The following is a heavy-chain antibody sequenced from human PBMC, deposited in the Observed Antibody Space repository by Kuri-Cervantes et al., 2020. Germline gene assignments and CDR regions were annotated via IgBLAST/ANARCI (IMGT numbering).Heavy chain of an antibody. Sequence: GGSLRLSCAASGFTFSSYGMHWVRQAPGKGLEWVAVISYDGSNKYYADSVKGRFTISRDNSKNTLYLQMNSLRAEDTAVYYCARGDYDGHGDWFDPWGQGTLVTVSS. CDR2: ISYDGSNK. CDR1: GFTFSSYG. V-gene: IGHV3-30*03. J-gene: IGHJ5*02. CDR3: ARGDYDGHGDWFDP. D-gene: IGHD4-23*01.